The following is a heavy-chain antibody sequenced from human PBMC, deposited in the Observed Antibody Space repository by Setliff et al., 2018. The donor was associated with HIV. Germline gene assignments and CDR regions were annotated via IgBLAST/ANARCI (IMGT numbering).Heavy chain of an antibody. D-gene: IGHD6-19*01. CDR2: FNPEAGEI. J-gene: IGHJ5*02. CDR3: ATHPPYRSAWYMRS. Sequence: ASVKVSCKISGFTLNELSIQWVRQAPAKGLEWMGGFNPEAGEIIYAQKFQGRVTMTEDTSTDTAYMDLSSLRSEDTAVYYCATHPPYRSAWYMRSWGQGTLVTVSS. V-gene: IGHV1-24*01. CDR1: GFTLNELS.